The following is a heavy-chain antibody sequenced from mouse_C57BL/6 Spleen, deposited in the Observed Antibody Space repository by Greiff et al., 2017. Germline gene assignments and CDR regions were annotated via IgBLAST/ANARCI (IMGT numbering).Heavy chain of an antibody. D-gene: IGHD3-2*02. V-gene: IGHV1-55*01. Sequence: QVQLQQPGAELVKPGASVKMSCKASGYTFTSYWITWVKQRPGQGLEWIGDIYPGSGSTNYNEKFKSKATLTVDTSSSTAYMQLSSLTSEASAVYYCAWGSSGQFACWNRGSLVTVSA. CDR1: GYTFTSYW. CDR3: AWGSSGQFAC. J-gene: IGHJ3*01. CDR2: IYPGSGST.